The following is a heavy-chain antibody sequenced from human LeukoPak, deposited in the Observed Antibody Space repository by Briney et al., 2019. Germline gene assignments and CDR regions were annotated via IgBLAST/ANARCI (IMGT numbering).Heavy chain of an antibody. D-gene: IGHD3-10*01. J-gene: IGHJ6*04. Sequence: GGSLRLSCSASGFTFSSYAMHWVRQAPGKGLEYVSAISSNGGSTYCADSVKGRFTISRDNSKNTLYLQMSSLRAEDTAVYYCVKDRTMVRGVMLYYYYGMDVWGKGTTVTVSS. CDR2: ISSNGGST. CDR3: VKDRTMVRGVMLYYYYGMDV. CDR1: GFTFSSYA. V-gene: IGHV3-64D*06.